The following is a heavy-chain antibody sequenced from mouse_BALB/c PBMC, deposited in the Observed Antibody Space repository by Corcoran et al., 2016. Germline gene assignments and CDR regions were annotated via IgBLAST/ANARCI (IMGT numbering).Heavy chain of an antibody. CDR3: ARKKNLYGNFL. CDR1: GYTFSGYW. V-gene: IGHV1-9*01. J-gene: IGHJ2*01. CDR2: ILPGSGST. Sequence: QVQLQQSGAELMKPGASVKISCKATGYTFSGYWIEWVKQRPGHGLEWIGEILPGSGSTNYNEKFKGKATFTADTSSNTAYMQLSSLTSEDSAVYYCARKKNLYGNFLWGHGTTLPVSS. D-gene: IGHD2-1*01.